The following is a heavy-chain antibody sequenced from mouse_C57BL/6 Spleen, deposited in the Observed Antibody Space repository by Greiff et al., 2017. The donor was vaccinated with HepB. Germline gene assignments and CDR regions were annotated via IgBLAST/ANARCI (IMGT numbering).Heavy chain of an antibody. CDR2: FYPGSGSI. V-gene: IGHV1-62-2*01. J-gene: IGHJ4*01. D-gene: IGHD2-4*01. CDR3: ARHEEGYYDYERDARDY. CDR1: GYTFTEYT. Sequence: QVQLQQSGAELVKPGASVKLSCTASGYTFTEYTIHWVKQRSGQGLEWIGWFYPGSGSIKYNEKFKDKATLTADKSSSTVYMELSRLTSEDSAVYFCARHEEGYYDYERDARDYWGQGTSVTVSS.